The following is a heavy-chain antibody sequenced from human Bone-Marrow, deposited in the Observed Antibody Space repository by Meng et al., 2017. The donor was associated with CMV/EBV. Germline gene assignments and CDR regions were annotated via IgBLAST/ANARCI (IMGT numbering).Heavy chain of an antibody. D-gene: IGHD3-3*01. CDR1: GGSISSGGYY. J-gene: IGHJ6*01. CDR3: ARDKMYYDFWSGYSGYYYYGMDV. CDR2: IYYSGST. Sequence: SETLSLTCTVSGGSISSGGYYWSWIRQPPGKGLEWIGYIYYSGSTNYNPSLKSRVTISVDTSKNQFSLKLSSVTAADTAVYYCARDKMYYDFWSGYSGYYYYGMDVWGQGTTVTVAS. V-gene: IGHV4-61*08.